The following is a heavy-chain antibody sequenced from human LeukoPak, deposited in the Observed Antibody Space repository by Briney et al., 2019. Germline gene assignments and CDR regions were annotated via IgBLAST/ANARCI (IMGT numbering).Heavy chain of an antibody. CDR1: GGTFSSYA. Sequence: SVKVSCKASGGTFSSYAISWVRQAPGQGLEWMGGIIPILGTANYAQKFQGRVTITADESTSTAYMELSSLRSEDTAVYYCARDPRYCGGDCWNYYYYGMDVWGQGTTVTVSS. CDR3: ARDPRYCGGDCWNYYYYGMDV. D-gene: IGHD2-21*02. CDR2: IIPILGTA. J-gene: IGHJ6*02. V-gene: IGHV1-69*13.